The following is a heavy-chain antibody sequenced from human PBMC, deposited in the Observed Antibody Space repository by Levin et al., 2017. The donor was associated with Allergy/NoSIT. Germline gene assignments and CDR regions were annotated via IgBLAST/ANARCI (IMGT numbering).Heavy chain of an antibody. CDR3: ARDQGVVAGTDDY. Sequence: ASVKVSCKASGYTFTGYFMHWVRQAPGQGLEWMGRINPNSGGTNYAQRFQGRVTLTRDTSISTAYMELSRLRSDDTAVYYCARDQGVVAGTDDYWGQGTLVTVSS. CDR2: INPNSGGT. V-gene: IGHV1-2*06. D-gene: IGHD6-19*01. J-gene: IGHJ4*02. CDR1: GYTFTGYF.